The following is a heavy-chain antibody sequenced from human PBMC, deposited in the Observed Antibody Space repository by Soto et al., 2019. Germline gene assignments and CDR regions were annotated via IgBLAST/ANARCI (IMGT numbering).Heavy chain of an antibody. V-gene: IGHV3-30-3*01. D-gene: IGHD3-22*01. J-gene: IGHJ3*02. CDR3: AREAPHSSGYYYVAFDI. Sequence: QVQLVASGGGVVQPGRSLRLSCAASGFTFSSYARHWVRQAPGKGLEWVAVISYDGSNKYYADSVKGRFTISRDNSKNTLYLQMNSPRAEDTAVYYCAREAPHSSGYYYVAFDIWGLGTMVTVSS. CDR2: ISYDGSNK. CDR1: GFTFSSYA.